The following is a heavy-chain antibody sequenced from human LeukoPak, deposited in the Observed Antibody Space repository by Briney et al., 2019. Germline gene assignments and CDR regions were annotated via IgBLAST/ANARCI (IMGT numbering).Heavy chain of an antibody. CDR3: AREVGAIYFDY. D-gene: IGHD1-26*01. Sequence: GGSLRLSCAASAFTFSYYAMHWVRQAPGKGLEWVAVISYDGSNKYYADSVKGRFTISRDSSKNTLYLQMNSLRDEDTAVYHCAREVGAIYFDYWGQGTLVTVSS. CDR2: ISYDGSNK. J-gene: IGHJ4*02. V-gene: IGHV3-30-3*01. CDR1: AFTFSYYA.